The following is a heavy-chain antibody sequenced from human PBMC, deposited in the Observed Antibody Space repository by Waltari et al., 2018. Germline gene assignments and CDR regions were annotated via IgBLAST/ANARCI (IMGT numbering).Heavy chain of an antibody. V-gene: IGHV3-48*02. CDR1: GFTVSVYS. CDR3: ARTQTSDY. Sequence: EVQLVESGGGLVQPGGSLRLSCAVAGFTVSVYSMNWVRQAPGNVLEWVSDISSSANIIYYADSVKGRFTISRDNARNSLYLQMNSLRDEDTAVYYCARTQTSDYWGQGTLVTVSS. J-gene: IGHJ4*02. CDR2: ISSSANII.